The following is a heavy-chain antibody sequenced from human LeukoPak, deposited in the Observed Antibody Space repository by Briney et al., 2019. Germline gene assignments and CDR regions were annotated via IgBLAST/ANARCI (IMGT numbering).Heavy chain of an antibody. V-gene: IGHV4-61*01. J-gene: IGHJ4*02. CDR1: GGSFSSGSYY. Sequence: PSETLSLTCTVSGGSFSSGSYYWSWIRQPPGKGLEWIGYIYYSGSTNYNPSLKSRVTISVDTSKNQFSLKLSSVTAADTAVYYCARDRAYYDFWSGYYTGWVYYFDYWGQGTLVTVSS. D-gene: IGHD3-3*01. CDR3: ARDRAYYDFWSGYYTGWVYYFDY. CDR2: IYYSGST.